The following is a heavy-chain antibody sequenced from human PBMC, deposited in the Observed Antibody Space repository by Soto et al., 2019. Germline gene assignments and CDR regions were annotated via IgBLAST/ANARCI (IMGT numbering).Heavy chain of an antibody. CDR3: AQTWGSTNDY. J-gene: IGHJ4*02. V-gene: IGHV4-59*01. CDR1: GGSLSSYY. CDR2: IYYSGST. D-gene: IGHD3-16*01. Sequence: QVQLQESGPGLVKPSETLSLTCVVSGGSLSSYYWSWIRKPPGKGLEWIGYIYYSGSTNYNTSLKSRVTISVDTSTTSFSLKLSSVTAADTAVCYCAQTWGSTNDYWGRGTLVTVSS.